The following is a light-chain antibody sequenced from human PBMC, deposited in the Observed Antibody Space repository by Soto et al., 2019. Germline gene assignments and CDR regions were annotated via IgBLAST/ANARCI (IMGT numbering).Light chain of an antibody. CDR3: QQSYSSPPT. Sequence: EIMLTQSPATLSLSPGERATLSCRASQSVSSYLAWYQQKPGQAPRLLIYDASNRATGIPVRFSGSGSGPDFTLTISSLQPEDFATYYCQQSYSSPPTFGQGTKVDIK. CDR2: DAS. J-gene: IGKJ1*01. V-gene: IGKV3-11*01. CDR1: QSVSSY.